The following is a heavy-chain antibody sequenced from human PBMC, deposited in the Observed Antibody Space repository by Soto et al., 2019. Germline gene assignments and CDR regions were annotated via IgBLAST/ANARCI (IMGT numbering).Heavy chain of an antibody. CDR3: AREPLPLLSSNWFDP. J-gene: IGHJ5*02. D-gene: IGHD2-2*01. V-gene: IGHV1-2*02. CDR1: GYTFTGYY. Sequence: AAVKVSCKASGYTFTGYYMHWVRQAPGQGLEWMGWINPNSGGTNYAQKFQGRVTMTRDTSISTAYMELSRLRSDDTAVYYRAREPLPLLSSNWFDPWGQGTLVTVSS. CDR2: INPNSGGT.